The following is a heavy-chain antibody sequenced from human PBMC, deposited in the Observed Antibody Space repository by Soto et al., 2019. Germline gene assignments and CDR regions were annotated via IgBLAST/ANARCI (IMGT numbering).Heavy chain of an antibody. D-gene: IGHD2-2*01. V-gene: IGHV1-24*01. J-gene: IGHJ6*03. CDR2: FDPEDGET. CDR3: ATGFPYCSSTSCYGGNKYYYYYMDV. CDR1: GYTLTELS. Sequence: EASVKVSCKVSGYTLTELSMHWVRQAPGKGLEWMGGFDPEDGETIYAQKFQGRVTMTEDTSTDTAYMELSSLRSEDTAVYYCATGFPYCSSTSCYGGNKYYYYYMDVWGKGTTVTVSS.